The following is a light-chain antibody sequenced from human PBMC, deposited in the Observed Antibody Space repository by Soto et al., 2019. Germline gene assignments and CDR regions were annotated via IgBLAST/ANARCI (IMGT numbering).Light chain of an antibody. V-gene: IGKV3-11*01. CDR1: QSVSSY. CDR3: QQRHYCPPIT. J-gene: IGKJ5*01. Sequence: VFTQSPATLSFSPGGRATLSYSARQSVSSYFVWYQQKPGQAPRLLIYDRANRAAGVPARLSGSGSCTDFSLTISSLVPDDGAVYYCQQRHYCPPITFGQGTRLEIK. CDR2: DRA.